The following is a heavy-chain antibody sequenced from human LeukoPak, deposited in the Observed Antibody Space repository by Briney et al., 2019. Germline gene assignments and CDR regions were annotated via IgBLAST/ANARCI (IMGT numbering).Heavy chain of an antibody. CDR3: ARDSTNYGDYGYYYYGMDV. Sequence: SVKVSCKASGGTFSSYAISWVRQAPGQGLEWMGRFIPILGIANYAQKFQGRVTITADKSTSTAYMELSSLRSEDTAVYYCARDSTNYGDYGYYYYGMDVWGQGTTVTVSS. J-gene: IGHJ6*02. CDR1: GGTFSSYA. CDR2: FIPILGIA. D-gene: IGHD4-17*01. V-gene: IGHV1-69*04.